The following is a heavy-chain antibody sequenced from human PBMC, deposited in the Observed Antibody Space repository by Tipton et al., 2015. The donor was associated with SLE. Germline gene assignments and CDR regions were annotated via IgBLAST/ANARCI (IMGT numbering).Heavy chain of an antibody. D-gene: IGHD5-12*01. CDR3: ARETQWLRYAFDI. CDR2: IYTIGST. Sequence: LRLSCTVSGASISSGSYYWSWIRQPAGKGLEWIGHIYTIGSTNYIPSLKSRVTMSVDTSKNQFSLKLTSVTAADTAVYYCARETQWLRYAFDIWGQGTMVTVSS. J-gene: IGHJ3*02. CDR1: GASISSGSYY. V-gene: IGHV4-61*09.